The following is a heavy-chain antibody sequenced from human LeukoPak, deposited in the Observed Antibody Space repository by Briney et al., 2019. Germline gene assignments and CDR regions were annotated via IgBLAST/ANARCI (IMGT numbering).Heavy chain of an antibody. V-gene: IGHV3-30-3*01. D-gene: IGHD1-26*01. CDR2: ISYDGSNK. CDR3: AKSLLTTASGTGRAFDL. CDR1: GFTFSSYA. Sequence: GGSLRLSCAASGFTFSSYAMHWVRQAPGKGLEWVAVISYDGSNKYYADPVKGRFTISRDNSKNTLYLQMNSLRADDTAEYYCAKSLLTTASGTGRAFDLWGQGTMVTVPS. J-gene: IGHJ3*01.